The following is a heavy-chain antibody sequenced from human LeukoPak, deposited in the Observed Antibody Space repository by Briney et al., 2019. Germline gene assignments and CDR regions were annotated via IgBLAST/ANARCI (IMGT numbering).Heavy chain of an antibody. J-gene: IGHJ4*02. CDR3: ARYGSGTYPRLDY. D-gene: IGHD3-10*01. Sequence: SETLSLTCAVYGGSFSGYYGSWIRQPAGKGLRWIGGMNHSGSTNYNPSLHSRVPISVDTSTNQFSLNLSSVTAADTAVYYCARYGSGTYPRLDYWGRGTLVTVSS. CDR2: MNHSGST. V-gene: IGHV4-34*01. CDR1: GGSFSGYY.